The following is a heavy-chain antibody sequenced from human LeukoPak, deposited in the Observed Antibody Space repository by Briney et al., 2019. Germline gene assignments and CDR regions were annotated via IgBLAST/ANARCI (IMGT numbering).Heavy chain of an antibody. CDR3: ARDPATIVVVTADAFDI. Sequence: ASVKVSCKASGYTFTSYGISWVRQAPGQGLEWMGWISAYNGNTNYAQKLQGRVTMTRDTSTSTVYMELSSLRSEDTAVYYCARDPATIVVVTADAFDIWGQGTMVTVSS. CDR1: GYTFTSYG. V-gene: IGHV1-18*01. J-gene: IGHJ3*02. D-gene: IGHD2-21*02. CDR2: ISAYNGNT.